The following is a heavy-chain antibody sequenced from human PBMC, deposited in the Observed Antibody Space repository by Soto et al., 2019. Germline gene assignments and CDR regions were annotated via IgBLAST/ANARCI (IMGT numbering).Heavy chain of an antibody. CDR1: GFTFSSYD. D-gene: IGHD5-12*01. V-gene: IGHV3-13*01. J-gene: IGHJ5*02. CDR3: ARAPSGYRTNWFDP. CDR2: IGTAGET. Sequence: PGGSLRLSCAASGFTFSSYDMHWVRQATGKGLEWVAAIGTAGETYYPGSVKGRFTISRENAKNSLYLQMNSLRAEFTAVYYFARAPSGYRTNWFDPWGQGTLVTVSS.